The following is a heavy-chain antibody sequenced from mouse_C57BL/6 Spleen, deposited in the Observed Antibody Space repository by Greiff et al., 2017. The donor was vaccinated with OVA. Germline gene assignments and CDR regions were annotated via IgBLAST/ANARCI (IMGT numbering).Heavy chain of an antibody. Sequence: QVHVKQPGTELVKPGASVKLSCKASGYTFTSYWMHWVKQRPGQGLEWIGNINPSNGGTNYNEKFKSKATLTVDKSSSTAYMQLSSLTSEDSAVYYCARLGLLAWFAYWGQGTLVTVSA. CDR3: ARLGLLAWFAY. CDR1: GYTFTSYW. CDR2: INPSNGGT. V-gene: IGHV1-53*01. J-gene: IGHJ3*01.